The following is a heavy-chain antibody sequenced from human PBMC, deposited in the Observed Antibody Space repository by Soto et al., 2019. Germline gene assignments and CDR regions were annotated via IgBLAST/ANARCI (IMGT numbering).Heavy chain of an antibody. Sequence: KPSETLSLTCAVSSGSISSSNWWSWVRQPPGKGLEWIGEIYHSGSTNYNPSLKSRVTISVDTSKNQFSLKLSSVTAADTAVYYCASLNISSGGSRDAFDIWGQGTMVTVSS. CDR3: ASLNISSGGSRDAFDI. V-gene: IGHV4-4*02. CDR1: SGSISSSNW. CDR2: IYHSGST. J-gene: IGHJ3*02. D-gene: IGHD2-15*01.